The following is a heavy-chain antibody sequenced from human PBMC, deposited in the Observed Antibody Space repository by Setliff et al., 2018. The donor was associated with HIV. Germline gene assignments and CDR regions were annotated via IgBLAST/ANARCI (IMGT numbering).Heavy chain of an antibody. D-gene: IGHD3-10*01. Sequence: GGSLRLSCAASGFIFSSYAMHWVRQAPGKGLGWVAVMSYDGNNKYYADSVKGRFTISRDNSKNTLYLQMNSLRAEDTAVYYCAKPYRGSVVRDQGYMDVWGKGTTVTVSS. V-gene: IGHV3-30*07. CDR2: MSYDGNNK. J-gene: IGHJ6*03. CDR3: AKPYRGSVVRDQGYMDV. CDR1: GFIFSSYA.